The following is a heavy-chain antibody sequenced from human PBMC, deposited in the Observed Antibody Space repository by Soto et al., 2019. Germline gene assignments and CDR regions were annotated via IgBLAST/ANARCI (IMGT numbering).Heavy chain of an antibody. Sequence: GGSLRLSCAAPGFTFSSYGMHWVRQAPGKGLEWVAVIWYDGSNKYYADSVKGRFTISRDNSKNTLYLQMNSLRAEDTAVYYCAREDSSGWYVDGDYYYGMDVWGQGTTVTVSS. D-gene: IGHD6-19*01. J-gene: IGHJ6*02. V-gene: IGHV3-33*01. CDR3: AREDSSGWYVDGDYYYGMDV. CDR1: GFTFSSYG. CDR2: IWYDGSNK.